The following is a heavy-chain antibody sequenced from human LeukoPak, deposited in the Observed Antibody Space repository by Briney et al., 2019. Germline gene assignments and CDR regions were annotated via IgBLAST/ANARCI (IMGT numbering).Heavy chain of an antibody. D-gene: IGHD6-6*01. CDR1: GGSISSSSYY. CDR2: IYYSGST. CDR3: ARHLGSSSDY. V-gene: IGHV4-39*01. J-gene: IGHJ4*02. Sequence: SETLSLTCTVSGGSISSSSYYWGWIRRPPGKGLEWIGSIYYSGSTYYNPSLKSRVTISVDTSKNQFSLKLSSVTAADTAVYYCARHLGSSSDYWGQGTLVTVSS.